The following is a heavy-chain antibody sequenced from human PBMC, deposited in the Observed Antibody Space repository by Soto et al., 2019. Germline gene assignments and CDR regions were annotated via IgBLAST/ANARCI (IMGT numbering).Heavy chain of an antibody. D-gene: IGHD2-15*01. CDR1: RFSVSNNY. CDR2: IQSDDST. CDR3: AREGFRWLFDP. J-gene: IGHJ5*02. Sequence: GGSLRLSCAVSRFSVSNNYMSWVRQAPGRGLEWVSTIQSDDSTYYADSVKGRFTVSRHNSKNMLYLQMNSLRVDDTAVYYCAREGFRWLFDPWGQGTLVTVSS. V-gene: IGHV3-53*04.